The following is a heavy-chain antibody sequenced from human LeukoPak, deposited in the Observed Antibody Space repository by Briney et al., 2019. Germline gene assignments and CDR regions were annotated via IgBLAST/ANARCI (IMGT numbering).Heavy chain of an antibody. J-gene: IGHJ4*02. CDR1: GFTFSNYA. CDR2: ISYGGTYE. Sequence: PGKSLRLSCAASGFTFSNYAMHWVRQAPGKGVEWVSLISYGGTYEYYADSVKGRFTISRDNSKNTLYLQLNSLRAEDTAVYYCARDSTYYYDSGSSGPHYFDNWGQGTLVTVSS. CDR3: ARDSTYYYDSGSSGPHYFDN. V-gene: IGHV3-30*01. D-gene: IGHD3-10*01.